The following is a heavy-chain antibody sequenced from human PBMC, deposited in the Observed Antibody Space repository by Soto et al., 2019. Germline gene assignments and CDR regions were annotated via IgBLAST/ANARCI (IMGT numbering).Heavy chain of an antibody. D-gene: IGHD2-15*01. Sequence: PSETLSLTCDVSGDSIVRNVWWSCVRQPPGKGLEWIGEGYHNGLTDYNPSLRGRATMSADMSKNQFSLRVTSVTDADTAIYYCARDAALPGEADRFDYWGQGVLVTVSS. V-gene: IGHV4-4*02. CDR1: GDSIVRNVW. CDR3: ARDAALPGEADRFDY. J-gene: IGHJ4*02. CDR2: GYHNGLT.